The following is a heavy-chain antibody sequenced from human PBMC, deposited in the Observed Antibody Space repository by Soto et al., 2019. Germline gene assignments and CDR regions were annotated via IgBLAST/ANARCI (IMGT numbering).Heavy chain of an antibody. J-gene: IGHJ4*02. CDR2: IESKTSGGTT. V-gene: IGHV3-49*03. CDR1: GFTFGDYG. D-gene: IGHD3-3*01. CDR3: SRDRSYDFWSGYFDY. Sequence: EVQLVESGGGLAQPGRSLRLSCIGSGFTFGDYGMSWFRQAPGKGLEWVGLIESKTSGGTTEYAASVRGRFTISRDDSKGIAYLQMNSLKTEDTAVYYCSRDRSYDFWSGYFDYWGQGNLVTVSS.